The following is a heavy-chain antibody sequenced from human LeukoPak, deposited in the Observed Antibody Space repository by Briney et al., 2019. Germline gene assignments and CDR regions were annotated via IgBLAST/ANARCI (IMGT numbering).Heavy chain of an antibody. CDR3: ARGSYDSSDPRAFDI. CDR1: GGSISSYY. J-gene: IGHJ3*02. CDR2: IYTSGST. D-gene: IGHD3-22*01. Sequence: SETLSLTCTVSGGSISSYYWRWLRQPAGKGLEWIGRIYTSGSTNYNPSLKSRVTMSVDTSKNQFSLKLSSVTAADTAVYYSARGSYDSSDPRAFDIWGQGTMVTVSS. V-gene: IGHV4-4*07.